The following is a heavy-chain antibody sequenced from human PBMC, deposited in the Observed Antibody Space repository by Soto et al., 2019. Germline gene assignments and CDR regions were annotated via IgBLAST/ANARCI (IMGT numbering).Heavy chain of an antibody. CDR1: GFTFSSYS. V-gene: IGHV3-21*01. CDR3: ARDHRYCSGSSCRPYYYYYGMDV. J-gene: IGHJ6*02. Sequence: GGSLRLSCAASGFTFSSYSMNWVRQSPGRGLEWVAAISGTSDYIYYADSVKGRFTISRDNAKTSLNIQMNSLRAEDTAVYYCARDHRYCSGSSCRPYYYYYGMDVWGQGTTVTVSS. D-gene: IGHD2-15*01. CDR2: ISGTSDYI.